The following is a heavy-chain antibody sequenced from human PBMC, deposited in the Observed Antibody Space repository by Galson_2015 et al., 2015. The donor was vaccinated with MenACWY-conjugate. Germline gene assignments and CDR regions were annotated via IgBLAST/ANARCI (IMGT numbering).Heavy chain of an antibody. D-gene: IGHD2-15*01. J-gene: IGHJ6*02. CDR3: AKDPRPYCSGGSCYSDHYYGMDV. Sequence: SLRLSCAASGFTFSSFAVTWVRQAPGKGLEWVSAISGSGGTTYYADSVKGRFTISRDNSKDTLYLQMNSLRAEDTAVYYCAKDPRPYCSGGSCYSDHYYGMDVWGQGTTVTVSS. CDR1: GFTFSSFA. V-gene: IGHV3-23*01. CDR2: ISGSGGTT.